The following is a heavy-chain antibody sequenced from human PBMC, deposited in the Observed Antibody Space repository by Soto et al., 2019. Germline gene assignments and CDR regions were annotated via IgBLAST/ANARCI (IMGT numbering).Heavy chain of an antibody. Sequence: GGSLRLSCAASGFTFSSYGMHWVRQSPGKGLEWVAVIWYDGSNKYYADSVKGRFTISRDNSKNTLYLQMNSLRAEDTAVYYCARGGYYDYVWGSYPSLYYYYGMDVWGQGTTVTVSS. D-gene: IGHD3-16*02. CDR2: IWYDGSNK. V-gene: IGHV3-33*01. J-gene: IGHJ6*02. CDR1: GFTFSSYG. CDR3: ARGGYYDYVWGSYPSLYYYYGMDV.